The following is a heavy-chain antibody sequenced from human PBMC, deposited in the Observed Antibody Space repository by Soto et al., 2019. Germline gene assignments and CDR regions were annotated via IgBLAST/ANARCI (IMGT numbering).Heavy chain of an antibody. D-gene: IGHD4-17*01. Sequence: EVQLVESGGGLVQPGGSLRLSCAASGFTFSSYSMNWVRQAPGKGLEWVSYISSSSSTIYYADSVKGRFTISRDNAKNSLYLQLTSLRAEDTAVYYCARHNGDLGGAVYYWGQGTLVTVSS. V-gene: IGHV3-48*01. J-gene: IGHJ4*02. CDR2: ISSSSSTI. CDR1: GFTFSSYS. CDR3: ARHNGDLGGAVYY.